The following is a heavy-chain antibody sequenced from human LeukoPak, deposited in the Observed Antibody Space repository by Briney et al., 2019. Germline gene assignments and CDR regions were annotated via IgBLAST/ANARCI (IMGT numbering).Heavy chain of an antibody. V-gene: IGHV4-59*12. CDR3: ARDPDGSGYDYYYMDV. CDR2: IYYSGST. D-gene: IGHD3-10*01. J-gene: IGHJ6*03. CDR1: GGSISSYY. Sequence: PSETLSLTCTVSGGSISSYYWSWIRQPPGKGLEWIGYIYYSGSTNYNPSLKSRVTISVDTSKNQFSLKLSSVTAADTAVYYCARDPDGSGYDYYYMDVWGKGTTVTVSS.